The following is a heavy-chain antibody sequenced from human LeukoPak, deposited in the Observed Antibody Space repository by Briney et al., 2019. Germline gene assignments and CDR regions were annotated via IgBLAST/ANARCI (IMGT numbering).Heavy chain of an antibody. CDR3: ARAPSEIGGYYPEYFRP. Sequence: GGSLRLSCAASGFTFSSYWMHWVRQAPGKGLVWVSRIKSDGSTNYADSVKGRFTISRDNAQNTVSLQMNSLRAEDTGVYYCARAPSEIGGYYPEYFRPCGHGNLFTVSS. CDR2: IKSDGST. V-gene: IGHV3-74*01. CDR1: GFTFSSYW. J-gene: IGHJ1*01. D-gene: IGHD3-22*01.